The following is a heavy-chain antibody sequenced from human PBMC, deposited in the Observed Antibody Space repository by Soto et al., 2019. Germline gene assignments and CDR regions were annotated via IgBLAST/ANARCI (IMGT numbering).Heavy chain of an antibody. CDR2: IGASGGST. CDR1: GVTFSGYA. J-gene: IGHJ4*02. CDR3: AKRSDYFDD. V-gene: IGHV3-23*01. Sequence: GGSLRLSCAASGVTFSGYAMSWVRQAPGKGLEWVSSIGASGGSTYYADSVKGRFTISRDNSKNTLYLHMNSLRAEDTAVYFCAKRSDYFDDWGQGTQVTVSS.